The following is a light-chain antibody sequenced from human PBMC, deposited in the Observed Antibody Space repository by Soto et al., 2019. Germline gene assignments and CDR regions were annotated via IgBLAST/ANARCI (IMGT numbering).Light chain of an antibody. CDR2: YAS. CDR1: ESVHRN. CDR3: QHYSNWHPT. V-gene: IGKV3-15*01. J-gene: IGKJ3*01. Sequence: EVVMTQSPATLSVSPGERVTLSCRASESVHRNLAWYQQKPGQGPSLLINYASTRATGVPDRFTGSGSGTEFTLTISSLQSEDSGVYYCQHYSNWHPTFGPGTKVEIK.